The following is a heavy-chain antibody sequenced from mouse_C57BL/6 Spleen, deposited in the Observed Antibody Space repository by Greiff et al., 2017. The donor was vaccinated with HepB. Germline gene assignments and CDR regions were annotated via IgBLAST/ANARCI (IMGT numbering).Heavy chain of an antibody. CDR3: ARGTTVVAHYAMDY. J-gene: IGHJ4*01. V-gene: IGHV1-50*01. Sequence: VQLQQPGAELVKPGASVTLSFKASGYTFTSYLMQWVKPRPGQGLEWIGEIDPSDSYTNYNQKFKGKATLTVDTSSSTAYMQLSSLTSEDSAVYYCARGTTVVAHYAMDYWGQGTSVTVSS. CDR2: IDPSDSYT. CDR1: GYTFTSYL. D-gene: IGHD1-1*01.